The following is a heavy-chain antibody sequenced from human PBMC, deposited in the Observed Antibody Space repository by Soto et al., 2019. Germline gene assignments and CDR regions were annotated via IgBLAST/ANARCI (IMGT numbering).Heavy chain of an antibody. Sequence: GGSLRLSCAASGFTFSSYGMHWVRQAPGKGLEWVAVIWYDGSNKYYADSVKGRFTISRDNSKNTLYLQMNSLRAEDTAVYHCARDDCSGGSCYDSPPYFDYWGQGTLVTVSS. V-gene: IGHV3-33*01. D-gene: IGHD2-15*01. CDR1: GFTFSSYG. CDR3: ARDDCSGGSCYDSPPYFDY. CDR2: IWYDGSNK. J-gene: IGHJ4*02.